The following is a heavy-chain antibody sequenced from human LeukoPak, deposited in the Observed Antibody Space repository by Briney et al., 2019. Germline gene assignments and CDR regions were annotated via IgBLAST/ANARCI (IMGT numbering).Heavy chain of an antibody. CDR1: GYSISSGYY. J-gene: IGHJ4*02. Sequence: PSETLSLTCAVSGYSISSGYYWGWIRQPPGKGLEWIGSIYHSGSTYYNPSLKSRVTISVDTSKNHFSLKLNSVTAADTAVYYCARGILLWSQGTLVTVSS. CDR3: ARGILL. D-gene: IGHD2-15*01. CDR2: IYHSGST. V-gene: IGHV4-38-2*01.